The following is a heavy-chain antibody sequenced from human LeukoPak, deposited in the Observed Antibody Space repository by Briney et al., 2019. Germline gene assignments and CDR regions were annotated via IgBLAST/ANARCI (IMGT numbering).Heavy chain of an antibody. CDR3: ARDYCSGGSCYLNWYFDL. CDR2: IWYDGSNK. Sequence: GGSLRLSCAASGFTFSSYEMNWVRQAPGKGLEWVAVIWYDGSNKYYADSVKGRFTISRDNSKNSLYLQMNSLRAEDTAVYYCARDYCSGGSCYLNWYFDLWGRGTLVTVSS. V-gene: IGHV3-33*08. CDR1: GFTFSSYE. D-gene: IGHD2-15*01. J-gene: IGHJ2*01.